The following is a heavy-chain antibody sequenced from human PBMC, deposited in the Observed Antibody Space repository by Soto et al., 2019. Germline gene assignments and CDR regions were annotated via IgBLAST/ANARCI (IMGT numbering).Heavy chain of an antibody. D-gene: IGHD4-17*01. CDR1: GGSFSGYY. CDR3: ARDPNYGGNNSYFDL. CDR2: INHSGST. J-gene: IGHJ2*01. V-gene: IGHV4-34*01. Sequence: ETLSLTVAVYGGSFSGYYWSWIRQPPGKGLEWIGEINHSGSTNYNPSLKSRVTISVDTSKNQFSLKLSSVTAADTAVYYCARDPNYGGNNSYFDLWGRGTLVTVSS.